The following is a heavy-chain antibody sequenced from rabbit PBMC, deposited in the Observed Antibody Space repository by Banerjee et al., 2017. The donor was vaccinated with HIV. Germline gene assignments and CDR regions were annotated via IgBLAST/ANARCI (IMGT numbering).Heavy chain of an antibody. CDR3: LRDRPNIGGDYGPYYFDL. D-gene: IGHD2-1*01. J-gene: IGHJ4*01. V-gene: IGHV1S47*01. CDR2: IDPLFGTT. CDR1: GFDFSSYG. Sequence: QEQLEESGGGLVQPGGSLKLSCKASGFDFSSYGVSWVRQAPGKGLEWIGYIDPLFGTTYYANWVNGRFTISSHNAQNTLYLQLDSLTAADTATYFCLRDRPNIGGDYGPYYFDLWGQGTLVTVS.